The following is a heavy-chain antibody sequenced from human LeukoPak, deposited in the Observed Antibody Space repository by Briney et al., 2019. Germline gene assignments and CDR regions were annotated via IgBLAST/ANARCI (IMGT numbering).Heavy chain of an antibody. D-gene: IGHD3-16*01. J-gene: IGHJ6*02. CDR3: ARWVITPYYGMDV. V-gene: IGHV3-7*05. CDR1: GFTFSLYW. CDR2: TNQDGSEK. Sequence: GGSLRLSCVASGFTFSLYWMSWVRQAPGKGLEWVAITNQDGSEKYYVDSVKGRFTISRDNPKNSLYLQMNNLRGEDTALYYCARWVITPYYGMDVWGQGTTVTVSS.